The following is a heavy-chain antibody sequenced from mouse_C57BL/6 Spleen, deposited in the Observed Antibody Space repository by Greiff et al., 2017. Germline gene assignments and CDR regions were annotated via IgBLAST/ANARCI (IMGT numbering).Heavy chain of an antibody. CDR3: ANYGYDGAMDY. V-gene: IGHV1-81*01. CDR2: IYPRSGNT. D-gene: IGHD2-2*01. CDR1: GYTFTSYG. J-gene: IGHJ4*01. Sequence: VKLVESGAELARPGASVKLSCKASGYTFTSYGISWVKQRTGQGLEWIGEIYPRSGNTYYNEKFKGKATLTADKSSSTAYMELRSLTSEDSAVYFCANYGYDGAMDYWGQGTSVTVSS.